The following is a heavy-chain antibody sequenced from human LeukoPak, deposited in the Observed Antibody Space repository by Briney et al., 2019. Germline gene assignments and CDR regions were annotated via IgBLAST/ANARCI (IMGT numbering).Heavy chain of an antibody. V-gene: IGHV4-4*09. CDR2: IYTSGST. J-gene: IGHJ4*02. CDR3: ARLSGSYFSYFDY. Sequence: SETLSLTCTVSGGSISSYHWSWIRQPPGKGLEWIGYIYTSGSTNYNPSLKSRVTISVDTSKNQFSLKLSSVTAADTAVYYCARLSGSYFSYFDYWGQGTLVTVSS. D-gene: IGHD1-26*01. CDR1: GGSISSYH.